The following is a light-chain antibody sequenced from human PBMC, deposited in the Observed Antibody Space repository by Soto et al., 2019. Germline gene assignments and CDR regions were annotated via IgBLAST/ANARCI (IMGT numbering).Light chain of an antibody. CDR3: QQYNSYPWT. V-gene: IGKV1-5*01. J-gene: IGKJ1*01. CDR1: QSVSSW. CDR2: DAS. Sequence: TQSPGTLYLTPGERATLSCRASQSVSSWLAWYQQKPGKAPKLLIYDASSLESGVPSRFSGSGSGTEFTLTITSLQPDDFATYYCQQYNSYPWTFGQGAKVDI.